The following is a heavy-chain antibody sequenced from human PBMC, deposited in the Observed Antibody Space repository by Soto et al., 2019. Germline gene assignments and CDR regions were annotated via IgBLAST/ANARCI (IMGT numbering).Heavy chain of an antibody. V-gene: IGHV4-30-2*01. J-gene: IGHJ5*02. CDR3: ARGIRVTMVRRLIITDNNWFDP. CDR1: GGSISSGIYS. Sequence: SETLSLTCAVSGGSISSGIYSWSWIRQPPGKGLEWIGDTYHSGSTYYKASLKSRVTILIDRSKNQFSLKLSSVTAADTALYYCARGIRVTMVRRLIITDNNWFDPWGQGTLVTVSS. D-gene: IGHD3-10*01. CDR2: TYHSGST.